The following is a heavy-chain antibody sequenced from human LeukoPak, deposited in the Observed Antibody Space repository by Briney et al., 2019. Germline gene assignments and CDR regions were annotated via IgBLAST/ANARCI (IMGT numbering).Heavy chain of an antibody. Sequence: QAGGSLRLSCAAPGVTFSSYDMHWVRQAPGKGLEWVAVISYDGSDKYYSDSVKGRFTISRDNSKNTLYLQMNSLRAEDTAVYYCARQFDYWGQGALVTVSS. CDR3: ARQFDY. J-gene: IGHJ4*02. V-gene: IGHV3-30*03. CDR1: GVTFSSYD. CDR2: ISYDGSDK.